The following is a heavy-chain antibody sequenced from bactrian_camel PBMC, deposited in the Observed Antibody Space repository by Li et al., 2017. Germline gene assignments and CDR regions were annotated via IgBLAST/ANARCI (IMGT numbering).Heavy chain of an antibody. J-gene: IGHJ4*01. D-gene: IGHD1*01. CDR2: IYGGGGRP. CDR1: TYTYGSYC. V-gene: IGHV3S40*01. Sequence: DVQLVESGGGSVEAGGSLRLSCAASTYTYGSYCMGWFRQVPGKEREGVAAIYGGGGRPWYDNSVKGRFTISRDSASNTVYLQINGLKAEDTAMYYCAAATSCGAIGNRRGRSLRAEGQGTQVTVS.